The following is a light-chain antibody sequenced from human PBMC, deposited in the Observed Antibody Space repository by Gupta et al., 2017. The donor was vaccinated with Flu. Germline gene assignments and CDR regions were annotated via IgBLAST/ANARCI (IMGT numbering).Light chain of an antibody. Sequence: SYELTLPPPVSVSAGPAASITCSGNKLGEKYACWYQQKPGQSPVLVIYQDSKRPSGIPERFSGSNSGNTATLTISGTQAKDEGDYYCQAWDGGTVVFGGGTKLTVL. CDR3: QAWDGGTVV. CDR2: QDS. CDR1: KLGEKY. V-gene: IGLV3-1*01. J-gene: IGLJ2*01.